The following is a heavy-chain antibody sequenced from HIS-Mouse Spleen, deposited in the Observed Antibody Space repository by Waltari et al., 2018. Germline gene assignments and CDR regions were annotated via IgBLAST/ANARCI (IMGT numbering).Heavy chain of an antibody. CDR3: ARGDLKAYCGGDCYPYHY. Sequence: QVQLQQWGAGLLKPSETLSLTCAVYGGSCSGYYLSWIRQPPGQGLEWIGEINHSGSTNYNPSLKSRVTISVDTSKNQFSLKLSSVTAADTAVYYCARGDLKAYCGGDCYPYHYWGQGTLVTVSS. CDR2: INHSGST. CDR1: GGSCSGYY. D-gene: IGHD2-21*02. J-gene: IGHJ4*02. V-gene: IGHV4-34*01.